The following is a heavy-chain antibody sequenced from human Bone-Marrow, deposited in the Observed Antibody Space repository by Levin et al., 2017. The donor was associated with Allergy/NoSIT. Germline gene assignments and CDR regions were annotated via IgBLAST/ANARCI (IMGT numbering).Heavy chain of an antibody. V-gene: IGHV3-7*04. CDR2: MKQDGSEK. CDR3: AREEGWLDP. J-gene: IGHJ5*02. CDR1: GFTFSSHW. Sequence: GGSLRLSCAASGFTFSSHWMSWVRQAPGKGLEWVANMKQDGSEKYYVDSVKGRFSISRDNAKNALYLQMNSLRVEDTGVYYCAREEGWLDPWGQGTLVTVSS.